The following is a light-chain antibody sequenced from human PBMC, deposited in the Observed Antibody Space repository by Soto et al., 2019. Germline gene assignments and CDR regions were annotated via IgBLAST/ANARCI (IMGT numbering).Light chain of an antibody. Sequence: EIVLTQSPGTLSLSPGERATLSCRASQSISSSYLAWYQQKPGQAPRLLVYGASSRATGIPDRFSGSGSGTDFTLTISRLEPEDFAVYYCQQYGSSRFTFGPATKVDIK. J-gene: IGKJ3*01. V-gene: IGKV3-20*01. CDR2: GAS. CDR3: QQYGSSRFT. CDR1: QSISSSY.